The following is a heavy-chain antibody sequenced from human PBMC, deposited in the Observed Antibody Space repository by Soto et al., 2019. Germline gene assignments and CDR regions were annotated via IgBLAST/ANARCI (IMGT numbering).Heavy chain of an antibody. V-gene: IGHV4-39*01. J-gene: IGHJ4*02. D-gene: IGHD2-15*01. CDR3: AKPSLYWRGGTCFLDYFAY. CDR1: GGSITSGSSY. Sequence: PSETLSLTCTVSGGSITSGSSYWGWIRQPPGKGLEWIGSIYCSGNTYYSPSLKSRVTISVDTSRNQFSLRHTSVTATDTAVYYCAKPSLYWRGGTCFLDYFAYWGQGTLVTVSS. CDR2: IYCSGNT.